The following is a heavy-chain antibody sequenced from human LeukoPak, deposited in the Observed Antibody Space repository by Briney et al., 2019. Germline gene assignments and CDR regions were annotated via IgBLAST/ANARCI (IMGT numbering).Heavy chain of an antibody. J-gene: IGHJ6*02. CDR1: GGSISSGDYY. Sequence: SETLSLTCTVSGGSISSGDYYWSWIRQPPGKGLEWIGYIYYSGSTYYNPSLKSRVTISVDTSKNQFSLKLSSVTAADTAVYYCARDGDGYCSSTSCYGYGMDVWGQGTTVTVSS. CDR2: IYYSGST. CDR3: ARDGDGYCSSTSCYGYGMDV. D-gene: IGHD2-2*03. V-gene: IGHV4-30-4*01.